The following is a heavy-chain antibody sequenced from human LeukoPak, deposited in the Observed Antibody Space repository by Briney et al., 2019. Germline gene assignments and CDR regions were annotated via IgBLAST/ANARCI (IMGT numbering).Heavy chain of an antibody. CDR3: ATAGTGSYPR. Sequence: GGSLRLSCAVSGFTFSNYGMVWARQAPGKGLEWVALISKDGSKKHYADSVKGRFTVSRDNSKNTLYLQMDSLSAEDTAVYYCATAGTGSYPRWGQGTLVTVSS. CDR2: ISKDGSKK. V-gene: IGHV3-30*03. D-gene: IGHD1-1*01. CDR1: GFTFSNYG. J-gene: IGHJ4*02.